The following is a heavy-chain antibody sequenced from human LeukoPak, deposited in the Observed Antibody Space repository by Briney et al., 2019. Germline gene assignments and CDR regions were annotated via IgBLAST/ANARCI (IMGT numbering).Heavy chain of an antibody. J-gene: IGHJ3*02. CDR1: GFTFSSYW. V-gene: IGHV3-7*01. CDR2: INQDGGEK. D-gene: IGHD4-17*01. Sequence: GGSLRLSCAASGFTFSSYWMSWVRQAPGKGLEWVANINQDGGEKFYVDSVEGRFTISRDNAKNSLYLQMNSLRAEDTAVYYCAGNDYGAFDIWGQGTMVTVSS. CDR3: AGNDYGAFDI.